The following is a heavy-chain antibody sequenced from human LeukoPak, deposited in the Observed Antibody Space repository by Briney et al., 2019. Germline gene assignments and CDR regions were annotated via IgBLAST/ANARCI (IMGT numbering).Heavy chain of an antibody. D-gene: IGHD6-13*01. CDR1: GGSISSYY. CDR3: ARVESSSWYTP. J-gene: IGHJ5*02. CDR2: IYYSGSV. Sequence: SETLSLTCTVSGGSISSYYWSWIRQPPGKGLEWIADIYYSGSVNYNPSLKSRVTISVDTSKNQFSLNLNSVTAADTAIYYCARVESSSWYTPWGQGTLVTVSS. V-gene: IGHV4-59*01.